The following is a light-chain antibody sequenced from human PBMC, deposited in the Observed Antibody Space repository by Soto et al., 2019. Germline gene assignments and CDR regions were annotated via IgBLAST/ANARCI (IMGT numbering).Light chain of an antibody. Sequence: QSVLTQPPSVSGAPGQRVTISCTGSSSNIGAGYDVHWYQQLPGTAPKLLIYGNSNRPSGVPDRFSGSKSGTSASLAITGLQAEDEADYYCQSYDSCWVFGGGTKLTVL. V-gene: IGLV1-40*01. J-gene: IGLJ3*02. CDR1: SSNIGAGYD. CDR3: QSYDSCWV. CDR2: GNS.